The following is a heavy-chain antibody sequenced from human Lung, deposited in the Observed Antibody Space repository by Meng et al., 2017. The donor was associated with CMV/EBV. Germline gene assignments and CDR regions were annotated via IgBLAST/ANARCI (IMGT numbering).Heavy chain of an antibody. CDR3: ARSLFDSNDPFDY. D-gene: IGHD3-22*01. CDR1: EFAFNTYW. Sequence: GESXKISCAASEFAFNTYWMIWVRQAPGKGLEWVANIKQDGSGEYYVDSVKGRFTISRGNAKNSLYLQMTSLRADDTAVYYCARSLFDSNDPFDYWGQGTVVTVSS. V-gene: IGHV3-7*01. CDR2: IKQDGSGE. J-gene: IGHJ4*02.